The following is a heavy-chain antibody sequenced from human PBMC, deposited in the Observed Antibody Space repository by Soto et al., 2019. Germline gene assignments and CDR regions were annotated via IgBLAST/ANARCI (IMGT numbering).Heavy chain of an antibody. CDR2: INAGNGNT. D-gene: IGHD6-19*01. CDR1: GYTFTSYA. CDR3: AREEPGIAVAGTSDY. V-gene: IGHV1-3*01. J-gene: IGHJ4*02. Sequence: GAWVKVSCKASGYTFTSYAMHWVRQAPGQRLEWMGWINAGNGNTKYSQKFQGRVTITRDTYASTAYMELSSLRSEDTAVYYCAREEPGIAVAGTSDYWGQGTMVSVSS.